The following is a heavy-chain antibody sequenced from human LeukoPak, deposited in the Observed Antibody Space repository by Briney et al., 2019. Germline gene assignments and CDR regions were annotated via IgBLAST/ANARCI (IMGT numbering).Heavy chain of an antibody. Sequence: GGSLRLSCAASGFTFSSYAMSWVRQAPGKGLEWVSAISGSGGSTYYADSVKVRFTISRDNSKNTLYLQMNSLRAEDTAVYYCAKDTGIAVAGPPLHWGQGTLVTVSS. V-gene: IGHV3-23*01. CDR2: ISGSGGST. CDR1: GFTFSSYA. J-gene: IGHJ4*02. CDR3: AKDTGIAVAGPPLH. D-gene: IGHD6-19*01.